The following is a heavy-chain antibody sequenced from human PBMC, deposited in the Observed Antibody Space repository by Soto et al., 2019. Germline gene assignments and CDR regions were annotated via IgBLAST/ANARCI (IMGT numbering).Heavy chain of an antibody. CDR3: AGDPGAWLVQGGYFYY. Sequence: QVQLVQSGAEVKKPGSSVKVSCKASGGTFSSYTISWVRQAPGQGLEWMGRIIPILGIANYAQKFQGRVMITASKPTRTADRRLRSLRSEDTAVHYCAGDPGAWLVQGGYFYYWGQGTLVTVSS. CDR2: IIPILGIA. V-gene: IGHV1-69*08. CDR1: GGTFSSYT. D-gene: IGHD6-19*01. J-gene: IGHJ4*02.